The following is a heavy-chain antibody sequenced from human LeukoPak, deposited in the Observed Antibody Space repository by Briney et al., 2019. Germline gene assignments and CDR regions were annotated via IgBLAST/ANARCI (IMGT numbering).Heavy chain of an antibody. CDR1: GGSISSGSYC. Sequence: SQTLSLTCTVSGGSISSGSYCWSWIRQPAGKGLEWIGRIYTSGSTNYNPSLQSRVTISLDASKNQFSLKLTSVTAADTAVYYCARVGHSGYDFDYWGQGTLVTVSS. V-gene: IGHV4-61*02. D-gene: IGHD5-12*01. CDR2: IYTSGST. CDR3: ARVGHSGYDFDY. J-gene: IGHJ4*02.